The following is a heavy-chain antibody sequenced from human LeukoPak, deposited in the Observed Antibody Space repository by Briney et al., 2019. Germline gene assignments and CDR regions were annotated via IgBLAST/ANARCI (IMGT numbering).Heavy chain of an antibody. Sequence: ASVKVSCKVSGYTLTELSMHWVRQAPGKGLEWMGGLDPEDGETTYAQKFQGRVTMTVDTSTDTAYMELSSLRSEDTAVYYCATCSRDCSAFDIWGQGTMVTVSS. CDR2: LDPEDGET. D-gene: IGHD3/OR15-3a*01. V-gene: IGHV1-24*01. CDR3: ATCSRDCSAFDI. J-gene: IGHJ3*02. CDR1: GYTLTELS.